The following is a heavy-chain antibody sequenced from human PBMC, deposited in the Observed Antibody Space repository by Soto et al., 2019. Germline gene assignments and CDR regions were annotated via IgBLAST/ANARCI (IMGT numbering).Heavy chain of an antibody. V-gene: IGHV3-7*03. CDR3: ARDPVGALGSDWFDP. D-gene: IGHD1-26*01. CDR1: GFTFSTYW. J-gene: IGHJ5*02. CDR2: IKQDGSEK. Sequence: GGSLRLSCAASGFTFSTYWMSWVRQAPGKGLEWVANIKQDGSEKYYVDSVKGRFTISRDNAKNSLYLQMNSLRAEDTAVYYCARDPVGALGSDWFDPWGQGTLVTVSS.